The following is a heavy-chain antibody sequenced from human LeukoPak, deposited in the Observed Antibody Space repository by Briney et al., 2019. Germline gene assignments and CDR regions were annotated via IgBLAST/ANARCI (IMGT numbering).Heavy chain of an antibody. D-gene: IGHD3-9*01. CDR2: ISSSSSYI. CDR3: ARDMGHDILTGYLYYYGMDV. Sequence: GGSLRLSCAASGFTFSSYSMNWVRQAPGKGLEWVSSISSSSSYIYYADSVKGRFTISRDNAKNSLYLQMNSLRAEDTAVYYCARDMGHDILTGYLYYYGMDVWGQGTTVTVSS. V-gene: IGHV3-21*01. J-gene: IGHJ6*02. CDR1: GFTFSSYS.